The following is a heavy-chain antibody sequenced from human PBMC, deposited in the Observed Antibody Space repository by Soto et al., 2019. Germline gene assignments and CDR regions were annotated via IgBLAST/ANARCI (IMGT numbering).Heavy chain of an antibody. CDR1: GYTFTGYY. Sequence: ASVKVSCKASGYTFTGYYMHWVRQAPGQGLEWMGWINPNSGGTNYAQKFQGWVTMTRDTSISTAYMELSRLRSDDTAVYYCARDREYSSSSWYYYYGMDVWGQGTTVTV. J-gene: IGHJ6*02. V-gene: IGHV1-2*04. CDR3: ARDREYSSSSWYYYYGMDV. D-gene: IGHD6-6*01. CDR2: INPNSGGT.